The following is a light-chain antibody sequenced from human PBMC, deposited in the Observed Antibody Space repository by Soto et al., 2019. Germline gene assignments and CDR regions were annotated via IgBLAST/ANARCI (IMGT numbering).Light chain of an antibody. J-gene: IGKJ2*01. CDR1: QRVTSKY. Sequence: EVVLTQSPGTLSLSPGERATLSCRASQRVTSKYLAWYHQKPGQAPRLLIYGASNRATGIPDRFSGSGSGTDFTLTISRLETEDFAVYYCQQYGSSPYTFGQGTKLEIK. CDR2: GAS. CDR3: QQYGSSPYT. V-gene: IGKV3-20*01.